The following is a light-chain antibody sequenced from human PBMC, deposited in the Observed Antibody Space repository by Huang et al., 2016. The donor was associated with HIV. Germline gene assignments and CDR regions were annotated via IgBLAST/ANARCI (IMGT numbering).Light chain of an antibody. V-gene: IGKV1-39*01. Sequence: DIQMTQSPSSLSASVGDRVTITCRESQSISWYLNWYQQKPGKAPKLLIYGTSTLQNGVPSRFSGRGSGTDFTLTISGLQPEDFATYYCQQTHRSPPYSFGQGTKVEIK. J-gene: IGKJ2*03. CDR3: QQTHRSPPYS. CDR1: QSISWY. CDR2: GTS.